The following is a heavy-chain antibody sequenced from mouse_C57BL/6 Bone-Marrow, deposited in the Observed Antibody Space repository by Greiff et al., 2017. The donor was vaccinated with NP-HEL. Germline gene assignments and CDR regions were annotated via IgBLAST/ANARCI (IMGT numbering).Heavy chain of an antibody. D-gene: IGHD3-2*02. CDR2: IWGVGST. J-gene: IGHJ3*01. Sequence: VQLQESGPGLVAPSQSLSITCTVSGFSLNSYGVDWVRQSPGKGLEWLGVIWGVGSTNYNSALKSRLSISKDNSKRKVFLKMNSLQTDDTAMYYCASLRLGFAYWGQGTLVTVSA. CDR1: GFSLNSYG. V-gene: IGHV2-6*01. CDR3: ASLRLGFAY.